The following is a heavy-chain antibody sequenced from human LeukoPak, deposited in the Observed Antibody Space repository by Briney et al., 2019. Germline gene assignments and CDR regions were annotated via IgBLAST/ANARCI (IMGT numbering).Heavy chain of an antibody. CDR1: GGSISSYY. Sequence: PSETLSLTCTVSGGSISSYYWSWIRQPPGKGLEWIGYIYYSGSTNYNPSLKSRVTISVDTSKNQFSLKLSSVTAADTAVYYCAREQYREQFDYWGQGTLVTVSS. V-gene: IGHV4-59*12. CDR3: AREQYREQFDY. D-gene: IGHD6-6*01. J-gene: IGHJ4*02. CDR2: IYYSGST.